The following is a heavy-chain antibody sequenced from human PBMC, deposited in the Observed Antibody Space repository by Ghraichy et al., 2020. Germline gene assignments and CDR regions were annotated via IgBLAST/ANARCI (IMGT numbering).Heavy chain of an antibody. CDR3: AKAPRAVPAARLNFDY. CDR2: FSGSGGST. CDR1: GFTFSSYA. D-gene: IGHD2-2*01. Sequence: GGSPRLSCAASGFTFSSYAMSWVRQAPGKGLEWVSAFSGSGGSTYYADSVKGRFTISRDNSKNTLYLQMDSLRAEDTAVYYCAKAPRAVPAARLNFDYWGQGTLVTVSS. V-gene: IGHV3-23*01. J-gene: IGHJ4*02.